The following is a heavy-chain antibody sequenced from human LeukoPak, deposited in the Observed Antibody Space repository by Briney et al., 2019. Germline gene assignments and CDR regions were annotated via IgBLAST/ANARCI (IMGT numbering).Heavy chain of an antibody. J-gene: IGHJ4*02. CDR2: ISYDGSNK. CDR3: AREIPGEGLFDY. Sequence: GGSLRLSCAASGFTFSSYAMHWVRQAPGKGLEWVAVISYDGSNKYYADSVKGRFTISRDNSKNTLYLQMNSLRAEDTAVYYCAREIPGEGLFDYWGQGTLVTVSS. V-gene: IGHV3-30-3*01. D-gene: IGHD3-10*01. CDR1: GFTFSSYA.